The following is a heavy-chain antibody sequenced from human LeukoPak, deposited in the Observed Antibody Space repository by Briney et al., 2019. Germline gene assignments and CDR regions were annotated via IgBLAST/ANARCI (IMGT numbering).Heavy chain of an antibody. D-gene: IGHD4-17*01. CDR3: AKDLLPSTTWDAFDI. V-gene: IGHV3-9*01. J-gene: IGHJ3*02. CDR2: ISWNSGSI. Sequence: GGSLRLSCAASGFTFDDYAMHWVRQAPGEGLEWVSGISWNSGSIGYADSVKGRFTISRDNAKNSLYLQMNSLRAEDTALYYCAKDLLPSTTWDAFDIWGQGTMVTVSS. CDR1: GFTFDDYA.